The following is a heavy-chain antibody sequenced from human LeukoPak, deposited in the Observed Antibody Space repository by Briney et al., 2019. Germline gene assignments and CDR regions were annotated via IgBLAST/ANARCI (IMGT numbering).Heavy chain of an antibody. CDR2: INHSGST. CDR1: GGSFSGYY. D-gene: IGHD3-10*01. CDR3: ARQGRLGFDP. J-gene: IGHJ5*02. V-gene: IGHV4-34*01. Sequence: SETLSLTCAVYGGSFSGYYWSWIRQPPGKGLEWIGEINHSGSTNYNPSLKSRVTISVDTSKNQFSLKLSSVTAADTAVYYCARQGRLGFDPWGQGTLVTVSS.